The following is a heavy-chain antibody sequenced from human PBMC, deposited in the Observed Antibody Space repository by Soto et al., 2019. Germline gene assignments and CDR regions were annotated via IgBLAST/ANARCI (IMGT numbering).Heavy chain of an antibody. Sequence: ETLSLTCAVSGASIRSYHWSWIRQPAGKGLEWIGRMQHTGNTNYNPSLKSRVTMSVDTSKNQISLKMTSVTAADTAVYFCAKDVSSRRWFDPWGQGILVTVS. V-gene: IGHV4-4*07. J-gene: IGHJ5*02. CDR2: MQHTGNT. D-gene: IGHD3-16*01. CDR3: AKDVSSRRWFDP. CDR1: GASIRSYH.